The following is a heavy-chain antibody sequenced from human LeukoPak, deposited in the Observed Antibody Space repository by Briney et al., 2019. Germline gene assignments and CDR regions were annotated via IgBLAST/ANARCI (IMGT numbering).Heavy chain of an antibody. CDR3: ARGGGSSWYGGFVP. V-gene: IGHV4-34*01. Sequence: PSETLSLTRAVYVGSFSSYYWSWIRQPPGKGLEWIGEINHSGSTNYNPSLKSRVTISVDTSKNQFSLKLSSVTAADTAVYYCARGGGSSWYGGFVPWGQGTVVTVSS. J-gene: IGHJ5*01. CDR2: INHSGST. CDR1: VGSFSSYY. D-gene: IGHD6-13*01.